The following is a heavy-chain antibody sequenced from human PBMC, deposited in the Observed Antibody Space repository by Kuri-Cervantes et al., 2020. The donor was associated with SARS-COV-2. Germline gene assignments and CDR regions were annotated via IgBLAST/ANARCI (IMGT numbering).Heavy chain of an antibody. CDR1: GFTFSSYG. D-gene: IGHD6-19*01. CDR2: IRYDGSNT. CDR3: AKDAEQWLVPERNWFDP. Sequence: GGSLRLSCAASGFTFSSYGMHWVRQAPGKGLEWVAFIRYDGSNTYYADSVKGRFTISRDNSKNTLYLQMNSLRAEDTAVYYCAKDAEQWLVPERNWFDPWGQGTLVTVSS. V-gene: IGHV3-30*02. J-gene: IGHJ5*02.